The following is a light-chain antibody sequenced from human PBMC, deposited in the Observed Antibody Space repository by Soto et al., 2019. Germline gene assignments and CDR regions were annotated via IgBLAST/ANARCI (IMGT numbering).Light chain of an antibody. CDR3: QQYGSSQFT. J-gene: IGKJ3*01. V-gene: IGKV3-20*01. CDR2: GAS. Sequence: IVLTQSPGSLSLSPGERATLSCRASQSVSATHLARYQQKPGQAPRLLLYGASTRATGIPDRFSGTGSGTDFTLTITRVEPDDFAVYYCQQYGSSQFTFGPGTKVNIK. CDR1: QSVSATH.